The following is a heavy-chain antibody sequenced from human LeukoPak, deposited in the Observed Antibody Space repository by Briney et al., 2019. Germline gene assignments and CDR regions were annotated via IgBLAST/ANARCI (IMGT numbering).Heavy chain of an antibody. D-gene: IGHD4-17*01. Sequence: PGGSLRLSCAASGFTFSSYWMSWVRQAPGKGLERVANIKQDGSEKYYVDSVKGRFTISRDNAKNSLYLQMNSLRAEDTAVYYCARLTDHGDFAWYFDLWGRGTLVTVSS. CDR2: IKQDGSEK. V-gene: IGHV3-7*05. CDR3: ARLTDHGDFAWYFDL. CDR1: GFTFSSYW. J-gene: IGHJ2*01.